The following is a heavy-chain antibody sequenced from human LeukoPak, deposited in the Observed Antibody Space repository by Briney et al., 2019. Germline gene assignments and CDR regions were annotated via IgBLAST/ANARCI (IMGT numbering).Heavy chain of an antibody. Sequence: GGSLRLSCVASGFTLSSYEMNWVHQAPGKGLEWLSYIGSSDSTTHYADSVKGRFTISRDNAKNSLYLQMNSLRAEDTAVYYCARDRKDDYVWGSYRYADYWGQGTLVTVSS. D-gene: IGHD3-16*02. V-gene: IGHV3-48*03. CDR3: ARDRKDDYVWGSYRYADY. CDR2: IGSSDSTT. CDR1: GFTLSSYE. J-gene: IGHJ4*02.